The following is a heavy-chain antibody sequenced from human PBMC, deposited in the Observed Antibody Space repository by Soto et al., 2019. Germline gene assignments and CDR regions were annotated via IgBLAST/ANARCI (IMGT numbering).Heavy chain of an antibody. CDR1: GGSVSSYY. V-gene: IGHV4-59*08. Sequence: ETLSLTCTVSGGSVSSYYWSWTRQPPGKGLEWIGYIYYSGSTNYNPSLKSRVTISVDTSKNQFSLKLSSVTAADTAVYYCARLSYGDSNFDYWGQGTLVTVSS. CDR2: IYYSGST. CDR3: ARLSYGDSNFDY. D-gene: IGHD4-17*01. J-gene: IGHJ4*02.